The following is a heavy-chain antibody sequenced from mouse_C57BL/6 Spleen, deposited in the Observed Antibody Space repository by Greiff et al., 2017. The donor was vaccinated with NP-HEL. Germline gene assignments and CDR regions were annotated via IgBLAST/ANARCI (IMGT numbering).Heavy chain of an antibody. D-gene: IGHD1-1*01. J-gene: IGHJ3*01. CDR2: IDPSDSET. CDR1: GYTFTSYW. CDR3: ARGEYCSSYDWFAY. V-gene: IGHV1-52*01. Sequence: QVQLQQPGAELVRPGSSVKLSCTASGYTFTSYWMHWVKQRPIQGLEWIGNIDPSDSETHYNQKFKDKATLTVDQSSTPAYMQLSSLTAEDSAVYYGARGEYCSSYDWFAYWGQGTLVTVSA.